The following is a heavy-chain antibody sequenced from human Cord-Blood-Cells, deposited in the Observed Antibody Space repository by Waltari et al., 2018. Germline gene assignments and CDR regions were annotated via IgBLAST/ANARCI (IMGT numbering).Heavy chain of an antibody. J-gene: IGHJ3*02. V-gene: IGHV1-46*02. CDR1: EYSFHAYY. Sequence: QVRLGQSGAEVDKPAASVDVCCKAAEYSFHAYYMHGDGQVSGQGLEWMGIINPSGGSTSYAQKVQGRVTMTRDTSTSTVYMELSSLRSEDTAVYYCARVGDYDSGGYYAFDIWGQGTMVTVSS. CDR2: INPSGGST. D-gene: IGHD3-22*01. CDR3: ARVGDYDSGGYYAFDI.